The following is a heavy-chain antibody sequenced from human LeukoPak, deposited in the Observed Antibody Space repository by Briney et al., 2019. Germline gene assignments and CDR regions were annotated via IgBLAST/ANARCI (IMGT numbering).Heavy chain of an antibody. CDR1: GFTFSSYW. V-gene: IGHV3-7*03. CDR3: ARGPGYYDSSGYYHWYFDL. D-gene: IGHD3-22*01. CDR2: IKQDGSEK. J-gene: IGHJ2*01. Sequence: GGSLRLSCAASGFTFSSYWMSWVRQAPGKGLEWVANIKQDGSEKYYVDSVKGRFTISRDNAKNSLYLQMNSLKTEDTAVYYCARGPGYYDSSGYYHWYFDLWGRGTLVTVSS.